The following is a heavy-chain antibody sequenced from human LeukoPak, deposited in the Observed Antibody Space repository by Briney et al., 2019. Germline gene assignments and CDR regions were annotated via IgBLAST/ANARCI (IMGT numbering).Heavy chain of an antibody. D-gene: IGHD1-26*01. J-gene: IGHJ4*02. Sequence: GGSLRLSCAASGFTFSSYAMSWVRQAPGKGLVWVSRINEDGSTTNHADSVKGRFTISRDNAKNTLYMQMNSLRAEDTAVYYCVRDLGGRSGHWGQGTLVTVSS. CDR1: GFTFSSYA. CDR3: VRDLGGRSGH. V-gene: IGHV3-74*01. CDR2: INEDGSTT.